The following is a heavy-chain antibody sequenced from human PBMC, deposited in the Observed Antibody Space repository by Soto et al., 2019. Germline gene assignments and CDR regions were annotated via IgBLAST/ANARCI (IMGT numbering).Heavy chain of an antibody. CDR1: GGSISSSNW. CDR3: AGGLDKQQLLRKDYSYYYIYA. Sequence: SETLSLTCAVSGGSISSSNWWSWVRQPPGKGLEWIGEIYHSGSTNYNPSLKSRVTISVDKSKNQFSLKLSSVTAADTALYYCAGGLDKQQLLRKDYSYYYIYAWGQGTTVTVSS. V-gene: IGHV4-4*02. CDR2: IYHSGST. J-gene: IGHJ6*03. D-gene: IGHD6-13*01.